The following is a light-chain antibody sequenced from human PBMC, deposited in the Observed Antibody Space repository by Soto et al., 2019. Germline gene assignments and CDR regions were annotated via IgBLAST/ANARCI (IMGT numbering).Light chain of an antibody. CDR2: GVS. Sequence: EIVLTQSPGTLSLSPGERATLSCRASQSVSRNYLAWYQQKPGQAPRLLIYGVSSRATGIPDRFSGSGSGTDFTLTISRLEPEDFAVYYCQQYGNSPFTFGQGTRLEIK. V-gene: IGKV3-20*01. J-gene: IGKJ5*01. CDR3: QQYGNSPFT. CDR1: QSVSRNY.